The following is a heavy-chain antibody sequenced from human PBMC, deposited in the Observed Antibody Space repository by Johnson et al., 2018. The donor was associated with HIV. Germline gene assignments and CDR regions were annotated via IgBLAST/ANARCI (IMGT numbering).Heavy chain of an antibody. D-gene: IGHD3-22*01. CDR3: ATTRRDYYDSSGHPNLAVDI. J-gene: IGHJ3*02. CDR2: INWNGGST. Sequence: VQLVESGGGVVRPGGSLRVSCVASGFTFNDYDMSWVRQAPGKGLEWVSGINWNGGSTGYVDSVKGRFTISRDNAKNSLYLQMNSLRAEDTALYYCATTRRDYYDSSGHPNLAVDIWGQGTLVTVSS. CDR1: GFTFNDYD. V-gene: IGHV3-20*04.